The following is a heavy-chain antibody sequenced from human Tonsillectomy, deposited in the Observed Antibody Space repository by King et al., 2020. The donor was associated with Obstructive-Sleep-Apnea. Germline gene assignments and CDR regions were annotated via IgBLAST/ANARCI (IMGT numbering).Heavy chain of an antibody. Sequence: VQLVESGGGVVQPGRSLRLSCAASGFTFSSYAMHWVRQAPGKGLEWVAVISYDGSNKYYADSVKGRFTISRDNSKNTLYLQMNSLRAEDTAVYYCAREWGDYTPLGYWGQGTLVTVSS. CDR2: ISYDGSNK. D-gene: IGHD4-17*01. V-gene: IGHV3-30*04. CDR3: AREWGDYTPLGY. CDR1: GFTFSSYA. J-gene: IGHJ4*02.